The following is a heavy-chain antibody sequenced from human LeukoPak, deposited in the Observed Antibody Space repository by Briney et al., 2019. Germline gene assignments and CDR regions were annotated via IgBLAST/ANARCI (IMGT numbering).Heavy chain of an antibody. CDR2: IRSKAYGGTT. CDR1: GFTFGDYA. CDR3: TRAGGTVELY. D-gene: IGHD1-7*01. J-gene: IGHJ4*02. Sequence: GGSLRLSCTASGFTFGDYAMSWVRQAPGKGLEWVGFIRSKAYGGTTQYAASVKGRFTISKDDSKSIAYLQMNSLKTEDTAVYYCTRAGGTVELYWGQGTLVTVSS. V-gene: IGHV3-49*04.